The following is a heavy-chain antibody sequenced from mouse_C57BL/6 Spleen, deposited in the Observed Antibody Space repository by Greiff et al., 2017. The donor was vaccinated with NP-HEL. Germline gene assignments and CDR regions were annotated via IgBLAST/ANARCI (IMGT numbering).Heavy chain of an antibody. J-gene: IGHJ2*01. CDR2: IDPSDSYT. CDR3: ARRLGPSFDY. Sequence: QVQLKQPGAELVMPGASVKLSCKASGYTFTSYWMHWVKQRPGQGLEWIGEIDPSDSYTNYNQKFKGKSTLTVDKSSSTAYMQLSSLTSEDSAVYYCARRLGPSFDYWGQGTTLTVSS. D-gene: IGHD4-1*01. V-gene: IGHV1-69*01. CDR1: GYTFTSYW.